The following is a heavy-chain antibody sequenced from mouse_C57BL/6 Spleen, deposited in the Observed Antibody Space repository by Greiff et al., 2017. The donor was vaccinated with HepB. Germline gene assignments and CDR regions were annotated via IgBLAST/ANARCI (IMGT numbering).Heavy chain of an antibody. D-gene: IGHD3-3*01. J-gene: IGHJ1*03. CDR3: AGGRWYFDV. Sequence: VKLKQSGPELVKPGASVKISCKASGYAFSSSWMNWVKQRPGKGLEWIGRIYPGDGDTNYNGKFKGKATLTADKSSSTAYMQLSSLTSEDSAVYFCAGGRWYFDVWGTGTTVTVSS. CDR1: GYAFSSSW. V-gene: IGHV1-82*01. CDR2: IYPGDGDT.